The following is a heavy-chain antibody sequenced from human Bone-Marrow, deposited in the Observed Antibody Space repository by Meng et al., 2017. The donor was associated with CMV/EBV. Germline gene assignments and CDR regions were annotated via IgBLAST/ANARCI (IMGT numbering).Heavy chain of an antibody. CDR3: ARTSGYPDY. Sequence: LRLSCAASGFTFSSYSMNWVRQAPGKGLEWVAVISYDGSNKYYADSVKGRFTISRDNSKNTLYLQMNSLRAEDTAVYYCARTSGYPDYWGQGTLVTVSS. V-gene: IGHV3-30*03. CDR1: GFTFSSYS. CDR2: ISYDGSNK. J-gene: IGHJ4*02. D-gene: IGHD5-12*01.